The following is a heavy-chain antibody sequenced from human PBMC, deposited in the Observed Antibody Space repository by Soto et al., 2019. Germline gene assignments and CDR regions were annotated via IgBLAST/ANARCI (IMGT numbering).Heavy chain of an antibody. V-gene: IGHV4-4*07. D-gene: IGHD2-15*01. CDR1: GGSISRYY. Sequence: SETLSLTCTVSGGSISRYYWSWIRQPAGKGLEWIGRIYTSGSTNYNPSLKSRVTMSVDTSKNQFSLKLSSVTAADTAVYYCARDGGGYCSGGSCYHYYGMDVWGQGTTVTVSS. J-gene: IGHJ6*02. CDR3: ARDGGGYCSGGSCYHYYGMDV. CDR2: IYTSGST.